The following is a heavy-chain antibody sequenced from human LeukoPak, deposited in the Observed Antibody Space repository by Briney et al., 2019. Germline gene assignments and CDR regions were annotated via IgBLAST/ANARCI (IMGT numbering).Heavy chain of an antibody. CDR2: ISASGGST. J-gene: IGHJ4*02. CDR3: ASVLTTVTTSDY. Sequence: GGSLRLSCAASGLTFSSYVMSWIRQAPGKGLEWVSGISASGGSTYYADSVKGRFTISRDNAKNSLYLQMNSLRAEDTAVYYCASVLTTVTTSDYWGQGTLVTVSS. V-gene: IGHV3-23*01. CDR1: GLTFSSYV. D-gene: IGHD4-17*01.